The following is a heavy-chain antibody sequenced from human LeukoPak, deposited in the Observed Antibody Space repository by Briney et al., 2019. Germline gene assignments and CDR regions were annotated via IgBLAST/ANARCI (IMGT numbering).Heavy chain of an antibody. Sequence: SESLSLTCAVYGGSFSGYYWSWIRQPPGKGLEWNGEINHSGSTNYNPSLKSRVTISVDTSKNQFSLKLSSVTAADTAVYYCAGTYYYDSSGYLSLRKFDYWGQGTLVTVSS. J-gene: IGHJ4*02. D-gene: IGHD3-22*01. CDR1: GGSFSGYY. CDR3: AGTYYYDSSGYLSLRKFDY. V-gene: IGHV4-34*01. CDR2: INHSGST.